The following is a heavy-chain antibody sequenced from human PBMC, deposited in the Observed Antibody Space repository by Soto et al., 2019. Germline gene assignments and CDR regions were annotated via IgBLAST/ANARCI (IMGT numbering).Heavy chain of an antibody. CDR1: GYTFTNYA. Sequence: ASGKVSCKAFGYTFTNYAMHWVRQAPGQGLEWMGWINAGDGNTKYSQKFQDRVTITRDTSASTAYMELSSLRSEDTAVYYCARVYCSTTTCYGYYAMDVWGQGTTVTVSS. CDR2: INAGDGNT. V-gene: IGHV1-3*01. D-gene: IGHD2-2*01. CDR3: ARVYCSTTTCYGYYAMDV. J-gene: IGHJ6*02.